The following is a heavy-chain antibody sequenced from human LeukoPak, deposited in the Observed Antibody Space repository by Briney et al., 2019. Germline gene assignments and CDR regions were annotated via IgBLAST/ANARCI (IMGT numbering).Heavy chain of an antibody. J-gene: IGHJ4*02. Sequence: ASVKVSCKASGGTFSSYAISWVRQAPGQGLEWMGGIIPIFGTANYAQKFQGRVTITADKSTSTAYMELSRLRSDDTAVYYCARGAVRLLLFGDSGRKSKTYFDYWGQGTLVTVSS. CDR3: ARGAVRLLLFGDSGRKSKTYFDY. D-gene: IGHD3-10*01. CDR1: GGTFSSYA. CDR2: IIPIFGTA. V-gene: IGHV1-69*06.